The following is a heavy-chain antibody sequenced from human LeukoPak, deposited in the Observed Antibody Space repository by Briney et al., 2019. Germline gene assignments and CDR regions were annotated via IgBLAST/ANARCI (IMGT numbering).Heavy chain of an antibody. V-gene: IGHV1-3*01. J-gene: IGHJ3*02. D-gene: IGHD1-26*01. CDR3: ARAWDEDAFDI. CDR1: GYAFTSYA. CDR2: INAGNGNT. Sequence: ASVKVSCKASGYAFTSYAMHWVRQAPGQRLEWMGWINAGNGNTKYSQKFQGRVTITRDTSASTAYMELSSLRSEDTAVYYCARAWDEDAFDIWGQGTMVTVSS.